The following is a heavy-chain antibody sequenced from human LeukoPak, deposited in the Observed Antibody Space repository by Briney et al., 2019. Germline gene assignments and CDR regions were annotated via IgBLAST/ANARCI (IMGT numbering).Heavy chain of an antibody. J-gene: IGHJ4*02. CDR2: IYYSGST. CDR1: GGSIINSQYY. CDR3: ARAAGSWHTLNFDY. Sequence: SETLSLTCTVSGGSIINSQYYWGWIRQSPVKGLEWIGRIYYSGSTYYNPALRSRLSLSVDTSKSQFSLRLTSVTAADTAVYYCARAAGSWHTLNFDYWGQGTLVTVSS. D-gene: IGHD6-13*01. V-gene: IGHV4-39*01.